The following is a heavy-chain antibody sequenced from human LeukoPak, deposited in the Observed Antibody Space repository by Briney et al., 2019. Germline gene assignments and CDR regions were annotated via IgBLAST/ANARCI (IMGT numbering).Heavy chain of an antibody. CDR1: GDSISSHY. CDR2: ISYTGST. J-gene: IGHJ4*02. D-gene: IGHD1-26*01. V-gene: IGHV4-59*11. CDR3: ARDEGHSGSYSFFFHY. Sequence: PSETLSLTCFVSGDSISSHYWSWLRQPPGKGLEWIGYISYTGSTSYNPSLKSRVTISVDTSTNQLSLRLSSVTAADTAVYYCARDEGHSGSYSFFFHYWGQGTLVTVSS.